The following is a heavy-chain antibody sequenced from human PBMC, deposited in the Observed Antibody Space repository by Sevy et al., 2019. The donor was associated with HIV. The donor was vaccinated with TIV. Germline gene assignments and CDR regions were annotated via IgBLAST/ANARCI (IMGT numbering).Heavy chain of an antibody. CDR2: IYPGDSDT. Sequence: GESLKISCKGSGYSFTSYWIGWVRQMPGKGLEWMGTIYPGDSDTRYSPSFQGQVIISADKSISTAYLQWSSLKASDTAMYYCARHALTYYYGSGSYYSGMDVWGQGTTVTVSS. V-gene: IGHV5-51*01. CDR1: GYSFTSYW. CDR3: ARHALTYYYGSGSYYSGMDV. D-gene: IGHD3-10*01. J-gene: IGHJ6*02.